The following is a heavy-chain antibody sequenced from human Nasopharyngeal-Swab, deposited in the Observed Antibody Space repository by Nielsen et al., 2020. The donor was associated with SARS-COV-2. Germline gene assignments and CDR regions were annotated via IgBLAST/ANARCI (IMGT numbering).Heavy chain of an antibody. Sequence: GGSLRLSCAASGFTFITYSLNWVPQAPGKGLEWVSYISSSSSTIYYTDSVKGRFTISRDNAKNSLYLQMNSLRAEDTAVYYCASPRGSDNYYYYGMDVWGQGTTVTVSS. V-gene: IGHV3-48*01. CDR2: ISSSSSTI. J-gene: IGHJ6*02. CDR3: ASPRGSDNYYYYGMDV. CDR1: GFTFITYS. D-gene: IGHD3-10*01.